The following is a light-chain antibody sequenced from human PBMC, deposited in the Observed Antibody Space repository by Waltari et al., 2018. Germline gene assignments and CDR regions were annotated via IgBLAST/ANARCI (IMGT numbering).Light chain of an antibody. CDR3: SSYIPRRTWV. Sequence: QSALTKPPSVSGSLGQTVSISCTRSDPAVVDFDRVSWYRQSPGTAPKLLIYEVTGRPSGVSGRFSGSKSGNTASLTISGLQPDDEADYYCSSYIPRRTWVFGGGTTLTVL. J-gene: IGLJ3*02. CDR2: EVT. CDR1: DPAVVDFDR. V-gene: IGLV2-18*02.